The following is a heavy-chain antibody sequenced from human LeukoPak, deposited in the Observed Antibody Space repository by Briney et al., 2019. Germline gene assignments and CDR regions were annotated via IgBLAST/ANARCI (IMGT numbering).Heavy chain of an antibody. CDR2: ISAYNGNT. CDR3: ARDRGRDGYKVGYY. CDR1: GYTFTSYG. D-gene: IGHD5-24*01. V-gene: IGHV1-18*01. Sequence: GASVKVSCKASGYTFTSYGISWVRQAPGQGLEAMEWISAYNGNTNYAQKLQGRVTMTTDTSTSTAYMELRSLRSDDPAVYYCARDRGRDGYKVGYYWGQATLVTVSS. J-gene: IGHJ4*02.